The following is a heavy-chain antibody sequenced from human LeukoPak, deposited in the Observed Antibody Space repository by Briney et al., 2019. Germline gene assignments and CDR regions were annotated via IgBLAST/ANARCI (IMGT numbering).Heavy chain of an antibody. CDR2: IYHSGST. CDR1: GGSISSGGYY. CDR3: ARVGNYGDYFDY. D-gene: IGHD4-17*01. J-gene: IGHJ4*02. V-gene: IGHV4-30-2*01. Sequence: PSETLSLTCTVSGGSISSGGYYWSWIRQHPGKGLEWIGYIYHSGSTYYNPSLKSRVTISVDRSKNQFSLKLSSVTAADTAVYYCARVGNYGDYFDYWGQGTLVTVSS.